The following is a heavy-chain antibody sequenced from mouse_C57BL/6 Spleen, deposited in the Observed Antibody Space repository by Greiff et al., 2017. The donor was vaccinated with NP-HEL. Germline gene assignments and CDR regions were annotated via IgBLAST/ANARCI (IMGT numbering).Heavy chain of an antibody. CDR1: GYTFTSYW. J-gene: IGHJ4*01. CDR3: ARRYGSSLYYAMDY. V-gene: IGHV1-50*01. Sequence: QVQLQQPGAELVKPGASVKLSCKASGYTFTSYWMQWVKQRPGQGLEWIGEIDPSDSYTNYNQQFKGKATLTVDTSSSTAYMQLSSLTSEDSAVYYCARRYGSSLYYAMDYWGQGTSVTVSS. D-gene: IGHD1-1*01. CDR2: IDPSDSYT.